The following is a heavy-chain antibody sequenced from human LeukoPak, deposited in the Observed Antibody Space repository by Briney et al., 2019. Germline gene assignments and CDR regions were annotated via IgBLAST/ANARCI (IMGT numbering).Heavy chain of an antibody. D-gene: IGHD2-2*01. CDR2: ISDDGSIT. V-gene: IGHV3-74*03. Sequence: GGSLRLSCAASGFTFSRDWMHWVRQAPGKGLVWVSRISDDGSITTYADSVQGRFTISRDNAKNTLFLQMNSLRAEDTAVYFCARDDSFQDIVVVPPPDLGFWGLGTLVTVSS. J-gene: IGHJ4*02. CDR3: ARDDSFQDIVVVPPPDLGF. CDR1: GFTFSRDW.